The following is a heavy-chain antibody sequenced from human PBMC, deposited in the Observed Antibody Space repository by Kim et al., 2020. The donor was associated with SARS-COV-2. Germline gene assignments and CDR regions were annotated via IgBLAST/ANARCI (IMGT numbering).Heavy chain of an antibody. V-gene: IGHV3-53*05. D-gene: IGHD3-9*01. Sequence: GGSLRLSCAASGFTVSRNYMSWVRQAPGKGLEWVSVIYPSGSPYFADSVRARFTISRDNSNNTMYLQMNSLRPEDTAVYYCATSYFDRIDFWGQGTRVTVSA. CDR1: GFTVSRNY. CDR3: ATSYFDRIDF. J-gene: IGHJ4*02. CDR2: IYPSGSP.